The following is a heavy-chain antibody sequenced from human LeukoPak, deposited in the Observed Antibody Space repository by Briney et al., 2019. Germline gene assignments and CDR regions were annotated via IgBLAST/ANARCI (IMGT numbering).Heavy chain of an antibody. CDR2: IYYSGST. CDR1: GGSISSSSYY. J-gene: IGHJ4*02. Sequence: SETLSLTCTVSGGSISSSSYYWGWIRQPPGKGLEWIGSIYYSGSTYYNPSLKSRVTISVDTSKNQFSLKLSSVTAADTAVNYCARQEEGPDYWGQGTLVTASS. CDR3: ARQEEGPDY. V-gene: IGHV4-39*01.